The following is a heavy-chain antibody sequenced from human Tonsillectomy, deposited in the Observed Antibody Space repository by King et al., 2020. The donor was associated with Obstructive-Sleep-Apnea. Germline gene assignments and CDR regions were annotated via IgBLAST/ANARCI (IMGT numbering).Heavy chain of an antibody. V-gene: IGHV3-48*04. D-gene: IGHD3-10*01. J-gene: IGHJ4*02. Sequence: VQLVESGGGSVQPGGSLRLSCAASGFTFSSYSMNWVRQAPGKGLEWVSYISSSSSTIYYADSVKGRFTISRDNAKNSLYLQMNSLRAEDTAVYYCARAKYYYGSGSYSFDYWGQGTLVTVSS. CDR2: ISSSSSTI. CDR3: ARAKYYYGSGSYSFDY. CDR1: GFTFSSYS.